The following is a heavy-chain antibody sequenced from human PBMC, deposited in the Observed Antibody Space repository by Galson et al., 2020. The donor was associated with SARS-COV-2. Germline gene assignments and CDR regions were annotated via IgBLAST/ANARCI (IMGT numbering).Heavy chain of an antibody. CDR1: GFTFTSYA. J-gene: IGHJ5*02. CDR2: TGLSRRTP. Sequence: GESLKISCAASGFTFTSYALTWVRQAPGKGLECVSATGLSRRTPHYADSVKGRFTISRDNSKNMLYLQMNSLRAEDTAVYYCAKEAVTGTVPGYSYKNWFDPWVQGTLVTVSS. D-gene: IGHD3-16*02. CDR3: AKEAVTGTVPGYSYKNWFDP. V-gene: IGHV3-23*01.